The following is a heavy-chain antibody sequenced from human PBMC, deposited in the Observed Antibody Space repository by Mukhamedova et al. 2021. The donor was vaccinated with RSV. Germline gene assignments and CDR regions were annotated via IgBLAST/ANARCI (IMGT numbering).Heavy chain of an antibody. D-gene: IGHD3/OR15-3a*01. V-gene: IGHV4-38-2*02. CDR3: ARDLLIAITTTMDGYNWFDP. Sequence: STWDSGSTYYNPSLKSRVTISVDTSKNQFSLKLSSVTAADTAVYYCARDLLIAITTTMDGYNWFDPWGQGTLVTVSS. J-gene: IGHJ5*02. CDR2: TWDSGST.